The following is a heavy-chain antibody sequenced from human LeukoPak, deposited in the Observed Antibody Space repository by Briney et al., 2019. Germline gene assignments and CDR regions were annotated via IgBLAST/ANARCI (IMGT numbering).Heavy chain of an antibody. CDR1: GFTFSSYS. Sequence: PGGSLRLSCAASGFTFSSYSMNWVRQAPGKGLVWVANIKKDGSEKYYVDSVKGRFTISRDNAKTSLYLQMNSLRAEDTAVYYCARDLSGVTGYTYGRGIDYWGQGTLVTVSS. CDR3: ARDLSGVTGYTYGRGIDY. V-gene: IGHV3-7*01. D-gene: IGHD5-18*01. CDR2: IKKDGSEK. J-gene: IGHJ4*02.